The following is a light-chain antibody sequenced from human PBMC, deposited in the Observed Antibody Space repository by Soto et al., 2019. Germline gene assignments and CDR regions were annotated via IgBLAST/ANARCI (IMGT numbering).Light chain of an antibody. J-gene: IGLJ2*01. Sequence: QSVLTQPASVSGSPGQSITISCTGTSSDVGGYNYVSWDQHHPGKAPKLIIYDVSNRPSGVSDRFSGSKSGNTASLTISGLQTEDEADYYCNSYTTITTFVFGGGTKLTVL. V-gene: IGLV2-14*03. CDR3: NSYTTITTFV. CDR1: SSDVGGYNY. CDR2: DVS.